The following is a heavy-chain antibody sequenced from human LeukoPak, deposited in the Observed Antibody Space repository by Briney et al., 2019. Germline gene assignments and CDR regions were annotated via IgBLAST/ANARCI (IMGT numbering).Heavy chain of an antibody. CDR2: IYYSGST. J-gene: IGHJ4*02. CDR3: ARGFDTGSGYLGY. Sequence: SETLSLTCAVYGGSFSGYYWSWIRQPPGKGLEWIGYIYYSGSTNYNPSLKSRVTISVDTSKNQFSLKLSSVTAADTAVYYCARGFDTGSGYLGYWGQGTLVTVSS. V-gene: IGHV4-59*01. CDR1: GGSFSGYY. D-gene: IGHD3-22*01.